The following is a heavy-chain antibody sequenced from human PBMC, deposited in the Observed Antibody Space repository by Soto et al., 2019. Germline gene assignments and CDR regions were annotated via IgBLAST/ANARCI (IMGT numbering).Heavy chain of an antibody. Sequence: GASVKVSCKASGYTFTSYGISWVRQAPGQGLEWMGWISAYNGNTNYAQKLQGRVTMTTDTSTSTAYMELRSLRSDDTAVYYCAKIKVSGDYYYYYYCMDVWGKGTTVTVSS. CDR1: GYTFTSYG. V-gene: IGHV1-18*01. CDR3: AKIKVSGDYYYYYYCMDV. D-gene: IGHD4-17*01. J-gene: IGHJ6*03. CDR2: ISAYNGNT.